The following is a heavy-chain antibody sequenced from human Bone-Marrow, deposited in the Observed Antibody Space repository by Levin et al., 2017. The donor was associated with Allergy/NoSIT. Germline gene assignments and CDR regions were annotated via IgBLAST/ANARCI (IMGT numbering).Heavy chain of an antibody. Sequence: PSETLSLTCTVSGGSISGSYCTWIRQSPGKGLEWIGFVHYSGSTNYNPSLKSRLTMSVDTSNNQFSLRLTSVTAADTAIYYCARELRSGWYGPEAFDIWGQGTIVTVSS. CDR2: VHYSGST. CDR3: ARELRSGWYGPEAFDI. CDR1: GGSISGSY. D-gene: IGHD6-19*01. V-gene: IGHV4-59*01. J-gene: IGHJ3*02.